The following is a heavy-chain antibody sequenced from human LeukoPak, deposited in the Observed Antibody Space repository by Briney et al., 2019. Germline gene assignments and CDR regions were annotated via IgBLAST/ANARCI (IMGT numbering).Heavy chain of an antibody. J-gene: IGHJ3*02. CDR3: AREEGNWGDAFDI. CDR1: GFTFSSYE. CDR2: MSSSGSTI. D-gene: IGHD7-27*01. Sequence: PGGSLRLSCAASGFTFSSYEMNWVRQAPGKGLEWISYMSSSGSTIYYADSVKGRFTISRDNAKNSLYLQMNSLRSDDTAVYYCAREEGNWGDAFDIWGQGTMVTVSS. V-gene: IGHV3-48*03.